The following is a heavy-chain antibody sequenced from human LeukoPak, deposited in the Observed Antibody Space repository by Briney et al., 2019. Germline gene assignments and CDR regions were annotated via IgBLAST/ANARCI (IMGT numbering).Heavy chain of an antibody. Sequence: GGSLRLSCAASGFTFSSYAMSWVRQAPGKGLEWVSAISGNGGSTYYADSVKGRFTISRDNSKNTLYLQMNSLRAEDTAVYYCAKDRAIVVVTATGDYWGQGTLVTVSS. CDR3: AKDRAIVVVTATGDY. J-gene: IGHJ4*02. CDR1: GFTFSSYA. CDR2: ISGNGGST. D-gene: IGHD2-21*02. V-gene: IGHV3-23*01.